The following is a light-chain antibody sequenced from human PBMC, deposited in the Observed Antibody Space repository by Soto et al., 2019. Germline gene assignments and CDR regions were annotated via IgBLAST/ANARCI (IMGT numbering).Light chain of an antibody. CDR2: GAT. V-gene: IGKV3-15*01. Sequence: EIVMTPSQATLSVSPVERSTLSFRSLQSVSILLAWYQQKPGQAPRILIHGATTRATGIPARFSGSGSGTEFTLTIRRLEPEDFAVYYCQQSSNWPPEINFGQGQRREIK. CDR3: QQSSNWPPEIN. J-gene: IGKJ5*01. CDR1: QSVSIL.